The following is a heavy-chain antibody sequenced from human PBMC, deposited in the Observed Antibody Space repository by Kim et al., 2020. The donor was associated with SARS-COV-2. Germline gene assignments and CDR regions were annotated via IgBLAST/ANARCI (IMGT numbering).Heavy chain of an antibody. D-gene: IGHD1-26*01. CDR2: IRSQAYGGTT. CDR1: GFTFGDYA. CDR3: TRWDPLNFGAFDI. Sequence: GGSLRLSCTASGFTFGDYAMSWFRQAPGKGLEWVGFIRSQAYGGTTEYAASVKGRFTISRDDSNSIAYLQMNSLKTEDTAVYYCTRWDPLNFGAFDIWGQGTMVTVSS. J-gene: IGHJ3*02. V-gene: IGHV3-49*03.